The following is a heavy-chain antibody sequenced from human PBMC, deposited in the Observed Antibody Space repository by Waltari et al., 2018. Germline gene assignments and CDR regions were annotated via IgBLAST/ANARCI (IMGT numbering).Heavy chain of an antibody. CDR2: IKSKTDGGTT. Sequence: EVQLVESGGGLVKPGGSLRLSCAASGFTFSNAWLTWVRRAPGKGLEWVGRIKSKTDGGTTDYAAPVKGRFTISRDDSKNTLYLQMNSLKTEDTAVYYCTTDSAVAGSRTSDYWGQGTLVTVSS. J-gene: IGHJ4*02. CDR1: GFTFSNAW. V-gene: IGHV3-15*07. CDR3: TTDSAVAGSRTSDY. D-gene: IGHD6-19*01.